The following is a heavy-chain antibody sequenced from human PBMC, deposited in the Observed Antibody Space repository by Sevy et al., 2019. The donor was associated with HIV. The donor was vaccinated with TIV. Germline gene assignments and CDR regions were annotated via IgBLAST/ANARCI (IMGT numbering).Heavy chain of an antibody. V-gene: IGHV3-13*01. CDR1: GFTFSIYD. Sequence: GGSLRLSCAASGFTFSIYDMHSVRQATGKGLEWVSAINTVGDTYYPGSVKGRFTISRENAKNSLYLQMNSLRAGDTAVYYCARGALSGSYGGPLDYWGQRTLVTVSS. D-gene: IGHD1-26*01. J-gene: IGHJ4*02. CDR2: INTVGDT. CDR3: ARGALSGSYGGPLDY.